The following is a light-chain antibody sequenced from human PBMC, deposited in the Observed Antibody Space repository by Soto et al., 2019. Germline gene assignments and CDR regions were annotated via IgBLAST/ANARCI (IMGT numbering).Light chain of an antibody. J-gene: IGKJ1*01. Sequence: EIVLTQSPATLSLSPGERATLSCRASQSVSSYLAWYHQKPGQAPRLLIYDASNRATGIPARFSGSGSGTDFTLTISSLEPEDFAVYYCQQYNNWWTFGQGTKVDIK. CDR1: QSVSSY. CDR3: QQYNNWWT. CDR2: DAS. V-gene: IGKV3-11*01.